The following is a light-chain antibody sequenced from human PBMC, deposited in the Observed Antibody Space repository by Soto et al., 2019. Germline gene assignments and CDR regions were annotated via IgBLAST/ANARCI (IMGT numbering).Light chain of an antibody. J-gene: IGKJ1*01. CDR3: QQCGSSPWT. V-gene: IGKV3-20*01. CDR1: QSVSSSY. CDR2: DAS. Sequence: EIVLTQSPGTLSLSPGERATLSCRASQSVSSSYLGWYQQKPGQAPRLLMFDASRRATGISDRFTGSGSGTDFTLTISRLEPEDFAVYYCQQCGSSPWTFGQGTKVEMK.